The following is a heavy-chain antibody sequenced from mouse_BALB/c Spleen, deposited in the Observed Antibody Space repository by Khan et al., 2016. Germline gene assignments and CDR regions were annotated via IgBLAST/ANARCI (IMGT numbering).Heavy chain of an antibody. CDR3: ARDGNYYFDY. V-gene: IGHV1-55*01. D-gene: IGHD2-1*01. CDR1: GYNFTSYW. J-gene: IGHJ2*01. CDR2: IYPGSGST. Sequence: QVQLQQPGAELVKPGTSVNLSCKASGYNFTSYWINWVKLRPGQGLEWIGDIYPGSGSTNYNEKFKSKATLTVDTSSNTAYMQLSSLASEDSALYYCARDGNYYFDYWGQGTTLTVSS.